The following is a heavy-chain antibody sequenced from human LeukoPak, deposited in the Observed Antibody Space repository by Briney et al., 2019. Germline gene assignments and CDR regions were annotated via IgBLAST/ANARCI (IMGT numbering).Heavy chain of an antibody. CDR3: ARGLRSSYYDFWSGYYGDTTENWFDP. CDR1: GYTFTSYD. V-gene: IGHV1-8*03. Sequence: ASVKVSCKTSGYTFTSYDINWVRQATGQGLEWMGWMNPNSGNTGYAQKFQGRVTITRNTSISTAYMELSSLRSEDTAVYYCARGLRSSYYDFWSGYYGDTTENWFDPWGQGTLVTVSS. CDR2: MNPNSGNT. D-gene: IGHD3-3*01. J-gene: IGHJ5*02.